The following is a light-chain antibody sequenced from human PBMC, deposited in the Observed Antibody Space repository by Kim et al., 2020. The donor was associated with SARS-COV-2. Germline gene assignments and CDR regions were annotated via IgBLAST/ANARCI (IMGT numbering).Light chain of an antibody. CDR2: QDT. J-gene: IGLJ2*01. CDR3: QAWDSNTVV. CDR1: KLGQKY. Sequence: SYELTQPPSVSVSPGQTASITCSGDKLGQKYACWYQQKPGQSPILVMYQDTKRPSGIPERFSGSNSGNTATLTISGTQAMDEADYYCQAWDSNTVVFGGGTKLTVL. V-gene: IGLV3-1*01.